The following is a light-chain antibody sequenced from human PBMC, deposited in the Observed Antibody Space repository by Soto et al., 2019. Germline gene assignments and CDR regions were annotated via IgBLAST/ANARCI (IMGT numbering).Light chain of an antibody. J-gene: IGKJ1*01. V-gene: IGKV3-20*01. Sequence: EIVLTQSPGTLSLSPGERATLSCRASHTISSSYLAWYQQKPGQAPRLLVYGISRRATGIPDRFSGSGSGTDVTLTITRLEPEDFAVYYCQQYVTSSPRTFGQGTKVEIK. CDR2: GIS. CDR3: QQYVTSSPRT. CDR1: HTISSSY.